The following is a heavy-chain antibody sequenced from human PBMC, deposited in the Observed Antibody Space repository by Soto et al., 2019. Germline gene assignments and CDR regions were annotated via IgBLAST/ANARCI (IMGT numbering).Heavy chain of an antibody. CDR3: ARHLPNYYYYYMDV. Sequence: QVQLEESGPGLVKASETLSLTCTVSGGSITNNYWSWIRQFPGKGLEWIGYGYSSGSTKHNPSLKSRVTISVDTAKNQFSLKLSSVTAADTAIYYCARHLPNYYYYYMDVWGKGTTFTVSS. CDR2: GYSSGST. CDR1: GGSITNNY. J-gene: IGHJ6*03. D-gene: IGHD2-8*01. V-gene: IGHV4-59*08.